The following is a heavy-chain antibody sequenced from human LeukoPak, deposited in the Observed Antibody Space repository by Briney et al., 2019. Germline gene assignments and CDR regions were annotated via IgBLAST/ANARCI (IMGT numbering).Heavy chain of an antibody. CDR2: IYYSGST. D-gene: IGHD5-24*01. CDR3: ASGEMATITSIDY. V-gene: IGHV4-59*01. J-gene: IGHJ4*02. Sequence: PSETLSLTCTVSGGSIGSYYWSWIRQPPGKGLEWIGYIYYSGSTNYNPSLKSRVTISVDTSKNQFSLKLSSVTAADTAVYYCASGEMATITSIDYWGQGTLVTVSS. CDR1: GGSIGSYY.